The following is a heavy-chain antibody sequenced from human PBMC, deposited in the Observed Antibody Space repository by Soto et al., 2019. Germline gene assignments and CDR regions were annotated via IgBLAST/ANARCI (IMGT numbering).Heavy chain of an antibody. D-gene: IGHD5-12*01. Sequence: GGSLRLSCAASGFTSNGYYMSWIRQAPGKGLEWISYISSSGSYTRYADSVKGRFTISRDKAKNSVDLHINSLRAEDTAVYYCAREIRDGYKFYFDFWGRGTLVTVSS. CDR2: ISSSGSYT. CDR1: GFTSNGYY. J-gene: IGHJ4*02. V-gene: IGHV3-11*05. CDR3: AREIRDGYKFYFDF.